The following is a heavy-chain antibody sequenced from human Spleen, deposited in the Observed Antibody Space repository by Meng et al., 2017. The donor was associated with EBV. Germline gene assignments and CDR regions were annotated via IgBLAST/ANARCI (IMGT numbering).Heavy chain of an antibody. CDR3: ATGSRLQSFDN. V-gene: IGHV3-23*04. CDR1: GFTFSSYR. J-gene: IGHJ4*02. CDR2: ISVSGHFT. Sequence: EVQLVESGGGLVNPVGSLRLSCAASGFTFSSYRMNWVRQAPGRGLEWVSSISVSGHFTHYADSVKGRFTISRDDSKNTVYLQMNTLRAGDTAVYYCATGSRLQSFDNWGQGTLVTVSS.